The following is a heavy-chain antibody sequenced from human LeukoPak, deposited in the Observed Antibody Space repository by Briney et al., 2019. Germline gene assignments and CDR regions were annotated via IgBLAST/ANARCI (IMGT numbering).Heavy chain of an antibody. J-gene: IGHJ4*02. Sequence: GGSLRLSCVASGFTVSDYYMSWVRQAPGKGLEWVSLLYTDDTTIYADSVEGRFTISRDDSKNTIYLHMTTLKGEDTAVYYCARGGAFYWNPRYWGQGTLVTVSS. D-gene: IGHD1-1*01. CDR1: GFTVSDYY. CDR3: ARGGAFYWNPRY. CDR2: LYTDDTT. V-gene: IGHV3-53*01.